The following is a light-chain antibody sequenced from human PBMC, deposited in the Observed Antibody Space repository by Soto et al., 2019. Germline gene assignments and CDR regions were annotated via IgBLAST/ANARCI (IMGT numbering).Light chain of an antibody. J-gene: IGLJ1*01. Sequence: QSALTQPASVSGSPGQSITISCTGTSSDVGGYNYVSWYQQYPGKAPKLMIYDVSNRPSGVSNRFSGSKSGNTASLTISGLHAEDEADYYCSSYTISNTLVFGSGTKLTVL. CDR2: DVS. V-gene: IGLV2-14*01. CDR1: SSDVGGYNY. CDR3: SSYTISNTLV.